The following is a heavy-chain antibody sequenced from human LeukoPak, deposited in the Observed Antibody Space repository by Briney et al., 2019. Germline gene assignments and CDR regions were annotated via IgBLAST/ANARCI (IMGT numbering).Heavy chain of an antibody. CDR2: ISAYNGNT. CDR3: ARAHSGSYYYYYYYMDV. CDR1: GYTFTSYG. J-gene: IGHJ6*03. V-gene: IGHV1-18*01. D-gene: IGHD1-26*01. Sequence: ASVKVSCKASGYTFTSYGISWVRQAPGQGLEWMGWISAYNGNTNYAQKLRGRVTMATDTSTSTAYMELRSLRSDDTAVYYCARAHSGSYYYYYYYMDVWGKGTTVTISS.